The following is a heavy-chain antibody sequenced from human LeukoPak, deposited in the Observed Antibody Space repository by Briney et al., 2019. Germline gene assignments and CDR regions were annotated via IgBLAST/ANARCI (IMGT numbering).Heavy chain of an antibody. Sequence: SETLSLTCTVSGGSISSSSYYWGWIRQPPGKGLEWIGSIYYSGSTYYNPSLKSRVTISVDTSKNQFSLKLSSVTAADTAVYYCARVDGDYLIDYWGQGTLVTVSS. CDR1: GGSISSSSYY. D-gene: IGHD4-17*01. CDR2: IYYSGST. J-gene: IGHJ4*02. V-gene: IGHV4-39*07. CDR3: ARVDGDYLIDY.